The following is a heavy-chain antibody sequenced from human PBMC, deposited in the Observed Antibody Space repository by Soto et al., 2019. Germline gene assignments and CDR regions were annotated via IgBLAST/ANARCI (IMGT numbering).Heavy chain of an antibody. CDR2: IYYSGST. CDR3: ARRTVNIRTFYSGLKTHCFDY. D-gene: IGHD6-19*01. J-gene: IGHJ4*02. CDR1: GDSMSSSDYY. V-gene: IGHV4-39*01. Sequence: TSETLSLTCAVSGDSMSSSDYYWGWVRQPPGKGLEWIGSIYYSGSTYYNPSLQSRVAISVDTSKNQFSLKLKSVTAADTAIYYCARRTVNIRTFYSGLKTHCFDYWGQGAPVTVPQ.